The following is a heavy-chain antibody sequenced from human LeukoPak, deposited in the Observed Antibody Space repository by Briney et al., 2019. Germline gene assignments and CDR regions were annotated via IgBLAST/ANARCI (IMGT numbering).Heavy chain of an antibody. J-gene: IGHJ6*03. CDR2: IRYDGSDK. D-gene: IGHD5-12*01. Sequence: GGSLRLSCAASGFTFSSYGMHWVRQAPGKGLEWVAFIRYDGSDKYYADSVKGRFTISRDNSKNTLYLQMNSLRAEDTAVYYCPKDGYSGYDSSYYYMDVWGKGTTVTVSS. V-gene: IGHV3-30*02. CDR1: GFTFSSYG. CDR3: PKDGYSGYDSSYYYMDV.